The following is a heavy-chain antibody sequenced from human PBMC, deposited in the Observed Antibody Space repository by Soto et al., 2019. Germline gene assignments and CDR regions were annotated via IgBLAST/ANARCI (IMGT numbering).Heavy chain of an antibody. D-gene: IGHD2-15*01. J-gene: IGHJ4*02. Sequence: QVQLQESGPGLVKPSQTLSLTCTVSGGSINSGGYCWSWIRQHPGKGLEWIGCISYGGSTSYNASLXVXXTIAVDSPKNQLSPRPSSVTAADTPVYYCLRAILVWGQGTLITVSS. CDR3: LRAILV. CDR1: GGSINSGGYC. V-gene: IGHV4-31*03. CDR2: ISYGGST.